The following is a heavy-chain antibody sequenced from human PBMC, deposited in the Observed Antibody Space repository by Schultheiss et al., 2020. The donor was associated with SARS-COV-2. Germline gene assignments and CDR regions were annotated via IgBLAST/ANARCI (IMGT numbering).Heavy chain of an antibody. D-gene: IGHD2-15*01. CDR3: ARDLGRGNDY. CDR2: ISGSGSTI. V-gene: IGHV3-21*04. Sequence: GGSLRLSCAASGFTFSSYSMNWVRQAPGKGLEWVSAISGSGSTIYYADSVKGRFTISRDNAKNSLYLQMNSLRAEDTAVYYCARDLGRGNDYWGQGTLVTVSS. CDR1: GFTFSSYS. J-gene: IGHJ4*02.